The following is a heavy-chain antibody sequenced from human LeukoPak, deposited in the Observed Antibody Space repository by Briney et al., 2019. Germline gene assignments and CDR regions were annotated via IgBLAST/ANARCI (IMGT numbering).Heavy chain of an antibody. CDR3: ARALNQDYYYYYMDV. D-gene: IGHD1-14*01. CDR2: IYYSGST. Sequence: SQTLSLTCTVSGGSISSGGYYWSWIRQHPGKGLEWIGYIYYSGSTYYNPSLKSRVTISVDTSKNQFSLKLSSVTAADTAVYYCARALNQDYYYYYMDVWGKGTTVTVSS. V-gene: IGHV4-31*03. J-gene: IGHJ6*03. CDR1: GGSISSGGYY.